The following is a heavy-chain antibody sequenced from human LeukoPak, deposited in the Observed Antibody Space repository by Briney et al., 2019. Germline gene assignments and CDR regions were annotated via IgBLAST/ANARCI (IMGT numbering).Heavy chain of an antibody. CDR1: GFTFSSYW. V-gene: IGHV3-21*01. J-gene: IGHJ4*02. Sequence: GGSLRLSCAASGFTFSSYWMNWVRQAPGKGLEWVSSITGSSKSIYYADSVKGRFTISRDNAKNSLDLQMNSLRAEDTAMYYCAKENEYDFWTGSYFDYWGQGILVTVSS. D-gene: IGHD3/OR15-3a*01. CDR3: AKENEYDFWTGSYFDY. CDR2: ITGSSKSI.